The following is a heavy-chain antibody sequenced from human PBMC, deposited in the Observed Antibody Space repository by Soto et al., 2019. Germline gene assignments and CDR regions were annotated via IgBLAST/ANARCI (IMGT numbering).Heavy chain of an antibody. J-gene: IGHJ3*01. D-gene: IGHD3-10*01. CDR2: ISASGRNT. V-gene: IGHV3-23*01. CDR1: GFSFNSYA. Sequence: PGGSLRLSCAASGFSFNSYAMNWVRQAPGKGLEWVSAISASGRNTYYADSVKGRFTISRDNSKNAMYLQMYSLRADDTAVYYCARPFGTYYQGNAFDVWGQGTMVTVSS. CDR3: ARPFGTYYQGNAFDV.